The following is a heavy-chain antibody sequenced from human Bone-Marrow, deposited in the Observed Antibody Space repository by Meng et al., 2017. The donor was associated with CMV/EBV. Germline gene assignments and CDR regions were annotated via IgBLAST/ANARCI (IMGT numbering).Heavy chain of an antibody. V-gene: IGHV3-33*06. Sequence: GESPKISCAASGFTFSSYGMHWVRQAPGKGREWVAVIWYDGSNKYYADSVKGRFTISRDNSKNTLDLQMNSLRAEDTAVYYCAEDRGWGSYYFDYWGQGTLVTVSS. D-gene: IGHD7-27*01. CDR1: GFTFSSYG. CDR3: AEDRGWGSYYFDY. CDR2: IWYDGSNK. J-gene: IGHJ4*02.